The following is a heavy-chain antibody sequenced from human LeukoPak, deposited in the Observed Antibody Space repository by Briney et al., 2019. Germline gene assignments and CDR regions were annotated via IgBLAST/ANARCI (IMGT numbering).Heavy chain of an antibody. CDR1: GFTFSSYG. CDR2: IWYDGSNK. V-gene: IGHV3-33*01. J-gene: IGHJ4*02. Sequence: GGSLRLSCAASGFTFSSYGMHWVRQAPGKGLEWVAVIWYDGSNKYYADSVKGRFTISRDNAKNSLYLQMNSLRAEDTAVYYCARDWGGYCSGGSCYPGYWGQGTLVTVSS. D-gene: IGHD2-15*01. CDR3: ARDWGGYCSGGSCYPGY.